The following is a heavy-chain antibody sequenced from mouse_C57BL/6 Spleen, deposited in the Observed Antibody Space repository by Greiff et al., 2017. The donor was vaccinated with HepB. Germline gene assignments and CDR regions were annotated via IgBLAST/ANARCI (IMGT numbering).Heavy chain of an antibody. D-gene: IGHD3-2*02. Sequence: VQLKQSGPELVKPGASVKISCKASGYSFTGYYMNWVKQSPEKSLEWIGEINPSTGGTTYNQKFKAKATLTVDKSSSTAYMQLKSLTSEDSAVYYCARGSSGYFDYWGQGTTLTVSS. CDR1: GYSFTGYY. CDR2: INPSTGGT. V-gene: IGHV1-42*01. CDR3: ARGSSGYFDY. J-gene: IGHJ2*01.